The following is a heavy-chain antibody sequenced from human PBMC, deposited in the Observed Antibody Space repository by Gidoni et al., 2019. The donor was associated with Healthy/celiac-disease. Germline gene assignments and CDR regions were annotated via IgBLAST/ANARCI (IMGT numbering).Heavy chain of an antibody. Sequence: QVQLVESGGGVVQPGRSLRLSCAASGFTFSSYAMHWVRQAPGKGLEWVAVISYDGSNKYYADSVKGRFTISRDNSKNTLYLQMNSLRAEDTAVYYCARDWAQWLEHFFDIWGQGTMVTVSS. CDR2: ISYDGSNK. V-gene: IGHV3-30*01. J-gene: IGHJ3*02. D-gene: IGHD6-19*01. CDR1: GFTFSSYA. CDR3: ARDWAQWLEHFFDI.